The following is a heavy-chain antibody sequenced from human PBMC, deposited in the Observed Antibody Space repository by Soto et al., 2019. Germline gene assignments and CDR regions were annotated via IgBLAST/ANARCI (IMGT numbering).Heavy chain of an antibody. CDR1: SGPTSSHN. D-gene: IGHD1-1*01. CDR3: VRQGIGNLHGLVDV. J-gene: IGHJ6*02. Sequence: QVQLQQSGPGLVKPSETLSLTCSVSSGPTSSHNWGWIRQTPGRGLEWIGYVYSTGGTSYNPSLNSRVTISADTSTNHISLTLTAVTAADWAVYYCVRQGIGNLHGLVDVWGQGTTVRVSS. V-gene: IGHV4-59*08. CDR2: VYSTGGT.